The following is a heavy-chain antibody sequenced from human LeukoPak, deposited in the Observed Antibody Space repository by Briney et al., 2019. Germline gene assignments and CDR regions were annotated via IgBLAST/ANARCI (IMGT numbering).Heavy chain of an antibody. Sequence: PGGSLRLSCGASGFTFKNAWMRWVRRAPGKGLEWVGLIKSKPDGGTADYAAPVRGRFNISRDDERKTLYLHMSSLKTDDTAVYYCTTLIVEPYYYGMDVWGLGTTVTVSS. J-gene: IGHJ6*02. D-gene: IGHD2-21*01. V-gene: IGHV3-15*01. CDR1: GFTFKNAW. CDR3: TTLIVEPYYYGMDV. CDR2: IKSKPDGGTA.